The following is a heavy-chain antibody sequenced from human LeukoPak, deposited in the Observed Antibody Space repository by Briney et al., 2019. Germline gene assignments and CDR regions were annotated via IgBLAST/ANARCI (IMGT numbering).Heavy chain of an antibody. D-gene: IGHD3-22*01. Sequence: PGGSLRLSCAASGFTFSSYAMHWVRQAPGKGLEWVAVISYDGSNKYYADSVEGRFTISRDNSKNTLYLQMNSLRAEDTAVYYCARGETYYYDSSGYNGAFDIWGQGTMVTVSS. V-gene: IGHV3-30-3*01. J-gene: IGHJ3*02. CDR1: GFTFSSYA. CDR3: ARGETYYYDSSGYNGAFDI. CDR2: ISYDGSNK.